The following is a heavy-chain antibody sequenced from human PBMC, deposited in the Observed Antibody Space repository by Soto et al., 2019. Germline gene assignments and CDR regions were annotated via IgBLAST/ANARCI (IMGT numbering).Heavy chain of an antibody. V-gene: IGHV1-69*02. CDR2: IFPLTDIP. Sequence: QVQLVQSGTEVKKPGSSVKVSCKASGGTFRSYPINWVRQAPGQGLEWMGSIFPLTDIPDYAQNFQARLTISAEKSTCTAYMELSSLTSDDTAMYFCARGPLVVLNYFESWGQGTLVTVSS. CDR1: GGTFRSYP. CDR3: ARGPLVVLNYFES. D-gene: IGHD2-8*01. J-gene: IGHJ4*02.